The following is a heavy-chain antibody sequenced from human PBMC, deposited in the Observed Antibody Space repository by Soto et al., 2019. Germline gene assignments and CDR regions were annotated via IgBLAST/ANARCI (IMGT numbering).Heavy chain of an antibody. D-gene: IGHD2-2*01. J-gene: IGHJ6*02. Sequence: PGESLKICCKGSGYSFTSYWIGWVRQMPGKGLEWMGMIYPGDSDTRYSPSFQGQVTISADKSISTAYRQWSSLKASDTAVYYCARQDIVVVPAAIGSGYYYYGMDVWGQGTTVTVSS. CDR3: ARQDIVVVPAAIGSGYYYYGMDV. CDR2: IYPGDSDT. V-gene: IGHV5-51*01. CDR1: GYSFTSYW.